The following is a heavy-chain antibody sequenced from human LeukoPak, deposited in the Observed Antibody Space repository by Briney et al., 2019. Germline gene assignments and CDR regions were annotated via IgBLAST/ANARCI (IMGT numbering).Heavy chain of an antibody. Sequence: GGSLRLSCAASGFIFSNYVVSWVRQASGKGLEWVSVISGSGGETNYAASVKGRFTISRDNSKNTLYLQMNSLRAEDTAVYHCTKAPGTATAARYFEYWGQGTLVTVSS. CDR3: TKAPGTATAARYFEY. CDR2: ISGSGGET. J-gene: IGHJ4*02. CDR1: GFIFSNYV. D-gene: IGHD1-1*01. V-gene: IGHV3-23*01.